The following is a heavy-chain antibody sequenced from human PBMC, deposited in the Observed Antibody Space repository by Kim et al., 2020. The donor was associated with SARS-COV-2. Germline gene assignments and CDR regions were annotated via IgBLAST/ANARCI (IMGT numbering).Heavy chain of an antibody. CDR1: GFTFSSYS. D-gene: IGHD1-26*01. CDR3: ARDLSAEMGATTGFDY. V-gene: IGHV3-48*04. J-gene: IGHJ4*02. Sequence: GGSLRLSCAASGFTFSSYSMNWVRQAPGKGLEWVSYISSSSSTIYYADSVKGRFTISRDNAKNSLYLQMNSLRAEDTAVYYCARDLSAEMGATTGFDYWGQGTLVTVSS. CDR2: ISSSSSTI.